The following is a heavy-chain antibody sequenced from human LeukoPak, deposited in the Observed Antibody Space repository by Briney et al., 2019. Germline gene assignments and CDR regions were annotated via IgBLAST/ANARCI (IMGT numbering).Heavy chain of an antibody. V-gene: IGHV3-11*04. CDR1: GFTPSDYY. Sequence: PGGSLRLSCAASGFTPSDYYMSCIRQAPGKGREWVSYISSSGSTIYYADSVKGRFTISRDNAKNSLYLQMNSLRAEDTAVYYCARVVDYYYYMDVWGKRTTVTVSS. J-gene: IGHJ6*03. CDR3: ARVVDYYYYMDV. CDR2: ISSSGSTI.